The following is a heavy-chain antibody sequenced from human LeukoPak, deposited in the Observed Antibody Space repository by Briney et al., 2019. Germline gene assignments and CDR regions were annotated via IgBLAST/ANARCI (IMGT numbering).Heavy chain of an antibody. D-gene: IGHD6-19*01. Sequence: ASVKVSCKASGYTFTGYYMHWVRQAPGQRLEWMRWINPNSGGTNYAQKFQGRVTMTRDTSISTAYMELSRLRSDDTAVYYCARDRTRTGYSSGWYHDYWGQGTLVTVSS. CDR3: ARDRTRTGYSSGWYHDY. CDR1: GYTFTGYY. J-gene: IGHJ4*02. CDR2: INPNSGGT. V-gene: IGHV1-2*02.